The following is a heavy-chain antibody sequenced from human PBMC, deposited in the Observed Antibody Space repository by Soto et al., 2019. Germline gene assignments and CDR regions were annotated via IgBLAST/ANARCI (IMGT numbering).Heavy chain of an antibody. D-gene: IGHD2-8*01. CDR3: ARDAGSDCTNGVCYFDY. J-gene: IGHJ4*02. Sequence: SETLSLTCTVSGGSISSYYWSWIRQPPGKGLGWIGYIYYSGSTNYNPSLKGRVTISVDTSKNQFSLKLSSVTAADTAVYYCARDAGSDCTNGVCYFDYWGQGTLVTVSS. CDR1: GGSISSYY. CDR2: IYYSGST. V-gene: IGHV4-59*01.